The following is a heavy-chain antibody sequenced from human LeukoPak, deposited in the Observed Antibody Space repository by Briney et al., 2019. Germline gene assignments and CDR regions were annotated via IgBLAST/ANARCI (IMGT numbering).Heavy chain of an antibody. J-gene: IGHJ4*02. CDR2: ISERGGST. CDR3: AKRGVVIRGILVIGYHQEAYHYDY. CDR1: GISLSNYA. Sequence: GGSLRLSCVVSGISLSNYAMSWVRQAPGKGLEWVSYISERGGSTTYADSVKGRFTITRDNSLNTLYLQMSSLRAEDTAVYFCAKRGVVIRGILVIGYHQEAYHYDYWGQGVLVTVSS. V-gene: IGHV3-23*01. D-gene: IGHD3-10*01.